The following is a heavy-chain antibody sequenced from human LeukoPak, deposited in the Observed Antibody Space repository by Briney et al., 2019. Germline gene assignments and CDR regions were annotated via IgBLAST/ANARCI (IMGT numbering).Heavy chain of an antibody. Sequence: GGSLRLSCAASKFPFSSYWMSWVRQAPGKGLEWVANIKQDGSEKYYVDSVKGRFTISRDNAKNSLYLQMNSLRAEDTAVYYCASQYSSSYYWGQGTLVTVSS. CDR1: KFPFSSYW. CDR3: ASQYSSSYY. J-gene: IGHJ4*02. D-gene: IGHD6-6*01. V-gene: IGHV3-7*01. CDR2: IKQDGSEK.